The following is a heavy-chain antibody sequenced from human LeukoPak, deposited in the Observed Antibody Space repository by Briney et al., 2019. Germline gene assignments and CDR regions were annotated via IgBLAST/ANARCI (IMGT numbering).Heavy chain of an antibody. J-gene: IGHJ4*02. CDR2: ISYDGSNK. V-gene: IGHV3-30*04. D-gene: IGHD4-17*01. CDR1: GFTFSSYA. CDR3: AKDLDHDYDDYGLDY. Sequence: GGSLRLSCAASGFTFSSYAMHWVRQAPGKGLEWVAVISYDGSNKYYADSVKGRFTISRDNSKNTLYLQMNSLRAEDTALYYCAKDLDHDYDDYGLDYWGQGTLVTVSS.